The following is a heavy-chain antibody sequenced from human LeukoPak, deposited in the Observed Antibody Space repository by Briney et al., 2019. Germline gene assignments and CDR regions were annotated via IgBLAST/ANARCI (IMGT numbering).Heavy chain of an antibody. CDR2: ISSSSSYI. CDR3: ARDTRVATVRSYYFDY. J-gene: IGHJ4*02. Sequence: GGSLRLSCAASGFTFSSYSMNWVRQAPGKGLECVSSISSSSSYIYYADSVKGRFTITRDNAKNSLYLQMNSRRADDAAVYYCARDTRVATVRSYYFDYWGQGTLVTVSS. D-gene: IGHD4-17*01. V-gene: IGHV3-21*01. CDR1: GFTFSSYS.